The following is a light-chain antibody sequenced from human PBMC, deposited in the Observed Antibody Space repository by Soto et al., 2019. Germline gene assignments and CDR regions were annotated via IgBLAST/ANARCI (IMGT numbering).Light chain of an antibody. CDR1: RSVSSSY. V-gene: IGKV3-20*01. CDR3: QQYGSPPPIT. Sequence: EIVLTQSPGTLSLSPGERATLSCRASRSVSSSYLAWYQQKPGQAPRLLIYGASSRATGIPDRFSSSGSGTDFTLTISRLEPEDFAVYYCQQYGSPPPITFGQGTRLEIK. CDR2: GAS. J-gene: IGKJ5*01.